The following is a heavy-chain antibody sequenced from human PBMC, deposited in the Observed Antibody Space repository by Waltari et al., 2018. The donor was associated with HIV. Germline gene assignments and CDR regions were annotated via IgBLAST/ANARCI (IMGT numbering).Heavy chain of an antibody. J-gene: IGHJ6*02. CDR2: MYYSGST. V-gene: IGHV4-59*01. D-gene: IGHD3-3*01. CDR3: AREKPPYDLWSDSQIWGNYGLDV. CDR1: GDSITGYY. Sequence: QVQLQESGPGLVKPSETLSLTCSVTGDSITGYYWTWIRQHLGKRLEWIGSMYYSGSTQYNPSLKSRGTMSLDTSRRQVSLMLTSVTAADTAIFYCAREKPPYDLWSDSQIWGNYGLDVWGPGTTVIVSS.